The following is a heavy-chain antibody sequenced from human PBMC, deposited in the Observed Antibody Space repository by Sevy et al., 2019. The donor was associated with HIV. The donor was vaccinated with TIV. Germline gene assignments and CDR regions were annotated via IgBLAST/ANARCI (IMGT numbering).Heavy chain of an antibody. V-gene: IGHV3-72*01. CDR3: ARDLGSAFDI. D-gene: IGHD3-16*01. J-gene: IGHJ3*02. Sequence: GGSLRLSCAASGFTFSDHYMDWVRQAPGKGLEWVGRTRNKANSYTTEYAASVKGRFTISRDDSKNSLYLQMNSLKTEDTAVYYCARDLGSAFDIWGHGTMVTVS. CDR1: GFTFSDHY. CDR2: TRNKANSYTT.